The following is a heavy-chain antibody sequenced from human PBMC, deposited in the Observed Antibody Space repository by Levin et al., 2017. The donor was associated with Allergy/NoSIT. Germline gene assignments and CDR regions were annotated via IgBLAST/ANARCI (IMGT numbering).Heavy chain of an antibody. CDR1: GGSVSSGTYY. V-gene: IGHV4-61*01. CDR2: INYRGVT. J-gene: IGHJ6*02. D-gene: IGHD5/OR15-5a*01. Sequence: TSETLSLTCSVSGGSVSSGTYYWSWIRRPPGKGLEWIGYINYRGVTKYNPSLKSRVTISVDTSKNEFSLKVTSVTPADTAVYYCARNRIIVSGGNDYYYGMDGWGQGTTVTVSS. CDR3: ARNRIIVSGGNDYYYGMDG.